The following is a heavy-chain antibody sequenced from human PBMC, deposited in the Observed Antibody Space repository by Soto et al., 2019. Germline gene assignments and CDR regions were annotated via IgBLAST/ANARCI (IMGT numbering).Heavy chain of an antibody. Sequence: QVQLVQSGAEVKKPGSSVKVSCKASGGTFSSYAISWVRQAPGQGLEWMGGIIPIFGTANYAQKFQGRVTITADESTSTDYMELSSLRVEATAVYYCASTPPGYYDSSGYYQNFDYWGQGTLFTVSS. CDR3: ASTPPGYYDSSGYYQNFDY. CDR2: IIPIFGTA. J-gene: IGHJ4*02. D-gene: IGHD3-22*01. V-gene: IGHV1-69*01. CDR1: GGTFSSYA.